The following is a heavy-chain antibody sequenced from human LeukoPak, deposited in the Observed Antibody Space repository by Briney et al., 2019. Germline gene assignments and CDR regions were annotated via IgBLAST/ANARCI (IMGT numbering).Heavy chain of an antibody. V-gene: IGHV3-30*04. D-gene: IGHD2-15*01. CDR1: GFTFGSYA. J-gene: IGHJ3*02. CDR3: ARDGYVDRYCSGGSCYSFDI. Sequence: GGSLRLSCAASGFTFGSYAMHWVRQAPGKGLEWVAVISYDGSNKYYADSVKGRFTISRDNSKNTLYLQMNSLRAEDTAVYYCARDGYVDRYCSGGSCYSFDIWGQGTMVTVSS. CDR2: ISYDGSNK.